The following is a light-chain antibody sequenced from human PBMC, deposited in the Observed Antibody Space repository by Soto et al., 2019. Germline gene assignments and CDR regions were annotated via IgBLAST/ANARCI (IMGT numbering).Light chain of an antibody. CDR3: VQSIYWPWT. V-gene: IGKV2-30*02. J-gene: IGKJ1*01. CDR1: QSLVHSDGNTY. CDR2: KVS. Sequence: DVVMTQSPLSLPVTLGQPASISCRSSQSLVHSDGNTYLNWFQQRPGQSPRRLIYKVSNRDSGVPDRFSGSGSGTDFTLQISRVEAEDVGVYYCVQSIYWPWTFGQGTKVEI.